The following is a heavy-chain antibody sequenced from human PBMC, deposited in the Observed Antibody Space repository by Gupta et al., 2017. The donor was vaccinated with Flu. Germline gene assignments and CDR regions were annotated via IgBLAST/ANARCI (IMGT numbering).Heavy chain of an antibody. J-gene: IGHJ3*02. CDR3: AKDYSIVATILAFDI. V-gene: IGHV3-30*18. CDR2: ISYDGSNK. Sequence: QVQLVESGGGVVQPGRSLRLSCAASGFTFSSYGMHWVRQAPGKGLEWVAVISYDGSNKYYADSVKGRFTISRDNSKNTLYLQVNSLRAEDTAVYYCAKDYSIVATILAFDICGQGTMVTVSS. D-gene: IGHD5-12*01. CDR1: GFTFSSYG.